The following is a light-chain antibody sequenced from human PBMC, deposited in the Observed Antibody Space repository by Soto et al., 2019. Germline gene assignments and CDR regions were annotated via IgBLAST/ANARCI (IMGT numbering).Light chain of an antibody. V-gene: IGKV3-20*01. CDR3: QQDGSSPA. Sequence: EIVLTQSPGTLSLSPGERATLSCRASQSVSSSYLAWYQQKPGQAPRLLIYGASSRATGIPDRFSGSESGTDFTLTISRLEPEDFAVYYCQQDGSSPAFGQGTKVEIK. CDR1: QSVSSSY. CDR2: GAS. J-gene: IGKJ1*01.